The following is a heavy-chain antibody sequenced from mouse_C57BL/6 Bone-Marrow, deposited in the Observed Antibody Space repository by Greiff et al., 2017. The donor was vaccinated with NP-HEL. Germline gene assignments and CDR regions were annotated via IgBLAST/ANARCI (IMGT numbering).Heavy chain of an antibody. CDR2: IYPSDSET. J-gene: IGHJ2*01. CDR3: ARGGDYYGSSPGD. V-gene: IGHV1-61*01. D-gene: IGHD1-1*01. Sequence: VQLQQPGAELVRPGSSVKLSCKASGYTFTSYWMDWVKQRPGQGLEWIGNIYPSDSETHYNQKFKDKATLTVDKSSSTAYMQLSSLTSEDSAVYYCARGGDYYGSSPGDWGQGTTLTVSS. CDR1: GYTFTSYW.